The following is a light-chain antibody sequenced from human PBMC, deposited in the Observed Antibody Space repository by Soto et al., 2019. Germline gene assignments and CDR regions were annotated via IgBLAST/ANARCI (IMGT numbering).Light chain of an antibody. CDR2: AAS. CDR3: LQDYNYPRS. J-gene: IGKJ1*01. V-gene: IGKV1-6*01. Sequence: IQMTQSPSSLYASVGDRVTITCRASQAIRDDLAWYQQKPGKAPNLLIYAASNLQSGVPSRFSGSGSGTDFTLTISSMQPEDFATYYCLQDYNYPRSFGQGTKVDI. CDR1: QAIRDD.